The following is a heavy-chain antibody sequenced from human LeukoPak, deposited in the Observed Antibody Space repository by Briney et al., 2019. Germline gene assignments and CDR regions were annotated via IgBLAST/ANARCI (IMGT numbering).Heavy chain of an antibody. CDR3: AREGRYSSGWYAIFY. Sequence: SETLSLTCAVYGGSFSGCYWSWIRQPPGKGLEWIGEINHSGSTNYNPSLKSRVTISVDTSKNQFSLKLSSVTAADTAVYYCAREGRYSSGWYAIFYWGQGTLVTVSS. J-gene: IGHJ4*02. CDR1: GGSFSGCY. V-gene: IGHV4-34*01. CDR2: INHSGST. D-gene: IGHD6-19*01.